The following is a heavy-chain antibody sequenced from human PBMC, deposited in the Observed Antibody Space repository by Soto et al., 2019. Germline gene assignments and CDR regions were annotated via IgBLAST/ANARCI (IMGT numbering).Heavy chain of an antibody. D-gene: IGHD6-19*01. J-gene: IGHJ4*02. Sequence: GGPLRCSCSASGFTFSTQAMAWVRQAPGKVREWVSALISSGESPDYADSVKGRFTISRDNSKNTLYLQMNSLIADDTAVYYCAKHLHGSGCSFDQWGQGTVVNVS. V-gene: IGHV3-23*01. CDR1: GFTFSTQA. CDR2: LISSGESP. CDR3: AKHLHGSGCSFDQ.